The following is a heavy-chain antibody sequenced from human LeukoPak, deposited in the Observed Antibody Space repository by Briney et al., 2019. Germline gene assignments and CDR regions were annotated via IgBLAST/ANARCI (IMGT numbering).Heavy chain of an antibody. J-gene: IGHJ4*02. Sequence: PGGSLRLSCAASGFTFSNYNMNWVRQTPGKGLEWVSSISSSTSYIYYADSVKGRFTISRDNAKNSLYLQMDSLRAEDTAVYYCARSLLGWELHYFDYWGQGTLVTVSS. V-gene: IGHV3-21*01. CDR3: ARSLLGWELHYFDY. CDR1: GFTFSNYN. CDR2: ISSSTSYI. D-gene: IGHD1-26*01.